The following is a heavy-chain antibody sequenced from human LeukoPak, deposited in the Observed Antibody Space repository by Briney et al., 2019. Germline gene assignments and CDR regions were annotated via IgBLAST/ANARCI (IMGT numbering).Heavy chain of an antibody. CDR3: VRDWGYDSSGYWQKYFDT. CDR1: GFTFSSYE. J-gene: IGHJ4*02. Sequence: GGSLRLSCAASGFTFSSYEMNWVRQAPGKGLEWVSYITSSGSSMYYADSVKGRFTISRDNAKNSLYLQMNSLRAEDTAVYYCVRDWGYDSSGYWQKYFDTWGQGTLVTVSS. V-gene: IGHV3-48*03. CDR2: ITSSGSSM. D-gene: IGHD3-22*01.